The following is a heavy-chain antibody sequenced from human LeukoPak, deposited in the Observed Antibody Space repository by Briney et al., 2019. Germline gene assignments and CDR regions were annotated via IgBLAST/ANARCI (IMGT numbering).Heavy chain of an antibody. V-gene: IGHV3-15*01. Sequence: GRSLRLSCAASLLTSRNARTSWGRRAPGKGVEWGGRIKSTPGAGKTDYAAHVKGRSTISRDDSNNMLYLQMNSLKTEDTAVYYCTRSIHYYDSSGYGYYYYYYMDVWGKGTTVTVSS. D-gene: IGHD3-22*01. J-gene: IGHJ6*03. CDR2: IKSTPGAGKT. CDR3: TRSIHYYDSSGYGYYYYYYMDV. CDR1: LLTSRNAR.